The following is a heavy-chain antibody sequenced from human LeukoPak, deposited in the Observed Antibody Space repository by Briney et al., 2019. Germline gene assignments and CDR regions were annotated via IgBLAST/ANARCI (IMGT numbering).Heavy chain of an antibody. CDR3: AGERPSSSWYDY. J-gene: IGHJ4*02. D-gene: IGHD6-13*01. CDR2: IYQDGREK. CDR1: GFTFSSHL. Sequence: GGSLTLSCAASGFTFSSHLMTWVRQAPGKGLEWVANIYQDGREKYYAVSVKGRFTISRDNAKNSLFLQMDSLRAEDTAVYYCAGERPSSSWYDYWGQGTLVTVSS. V-gene: IGHV3-7*01.